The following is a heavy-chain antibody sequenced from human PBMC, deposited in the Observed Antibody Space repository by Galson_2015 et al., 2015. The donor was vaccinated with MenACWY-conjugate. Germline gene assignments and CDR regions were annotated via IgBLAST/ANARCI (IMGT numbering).Heavy chain of an antibody. J-gene: IGHJ4*02. CDR2: ITASGHST. V-gene: IGHV3-23*01. Sequence: SLRLSCAASGFTFSNYAMSWVRQAPGKGLEWVSAITASGHSTYYADSVKGRFTISRDSSKNTLYLQMNSLRAEDTALYYCAKRVRRYIYSFDYWGQGTLVTVSS. CDR1: GFTFSNYA. CDR3: AKRVRRYIYSFDY. D-gene: IGHD5-18*01.